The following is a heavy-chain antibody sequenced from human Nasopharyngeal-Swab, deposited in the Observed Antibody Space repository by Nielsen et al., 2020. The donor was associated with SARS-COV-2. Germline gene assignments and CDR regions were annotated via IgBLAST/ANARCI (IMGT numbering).Heavy chain of an antibody. D-gene: IGHD3-22*01. J-gene: IGHJ4*02. V-gene: IGHV1-2*06. CDR2: INPHSGDT. CDR1: GYTFTDYY. CDR3: ARDVGGDSSGYSVAYRGEPLDY. Sequence: ASVKVSCKASGYTFTDYYMHWVRQAPGEGLEYMGRINPHSGDTHFAQKFQGRVTVTRDTSTSTVYMELSSLRSEDTAVYYCARDVGGDSSGYSVAYRGEPLDYWGQGTLVTVSS.